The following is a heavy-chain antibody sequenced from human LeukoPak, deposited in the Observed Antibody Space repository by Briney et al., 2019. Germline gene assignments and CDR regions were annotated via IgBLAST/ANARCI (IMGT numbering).Heavy chain of an antibody. Sequence: PGGTLKLSCAASGFTFSSYGMIWVRQAAGKGLEWVSSISSSSSYIYYADSVKGRFTISRDNAKNSLYLQMNSLRAEDTAVYYCARGGDTAMVPDYWGQGTLVTVSS. J-gene: IGHJ4*02. V-gene: IGHV3-21*01. CDR3: ARGGDTAMVPDY. CDR2: ISSSSSYI. D-gene: IGHD5-18*01. CDR1: GFTFSSYG.